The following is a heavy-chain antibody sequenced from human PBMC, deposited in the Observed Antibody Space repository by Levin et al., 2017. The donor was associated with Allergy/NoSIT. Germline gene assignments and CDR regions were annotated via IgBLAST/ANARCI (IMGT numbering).Heavy chain of an antibody. D-gene: IGHD5-18*01. CDR3: AREGNSYGYGGKIDY. J-gene: IGHJ4*02. CDR1: GGTFSSYA. CDR2: IIPIFGTA. V-gene: IGHV1-69*01. Sequence: KISCKASGGTFSSYAISWVRQAPGQGLEWMGGIIPIFGTANYAQKFQGRVTITADESTSTAYMELSSLRSEDTAVYYCAREGNSYGYGGKIDYWGQGTLVTVSS.